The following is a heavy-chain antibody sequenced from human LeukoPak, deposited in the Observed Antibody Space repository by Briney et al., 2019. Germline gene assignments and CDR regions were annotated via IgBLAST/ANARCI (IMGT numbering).Heavy chain of an antibody. Sequence: SETLSLTCAVSGGSISSGGYSWSWIRQPPGKGLEWIGYIYHSGSTYYNPSLKSRVTISVDRSKNQFSLKLSSVTAADMAVYYCARGHYYDSSGYFHDAFDIWGQGTMVTVSS. J-gene: IGHJ3*02. CDR2: IYHSGST. CDR3: ARGHYYDSSGYFHDAFDI. CDR1: GGSISSGGYS. D-gene: IGHD3-22*01. V-gene: IGHV4-30-2*01.